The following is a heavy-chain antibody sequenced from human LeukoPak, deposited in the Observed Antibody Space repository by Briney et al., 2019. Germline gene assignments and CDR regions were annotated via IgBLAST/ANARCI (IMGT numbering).Heavy chain of an antibody. Sequence: GGSLRLSCAASGFTFSSYWMHWVRQPPAKGLVWVSRINSDGSSTSYADSVKGRFTISRDNAKNTLYLQMNSLRAEETAVYYCATGERHGFDIWGQGTMVTVSS. V-gene: IGHV3-74*01. J-gene: IGHJ3*02. CDR2: INSDGSST. CDR3: ATGERHGFDI. CDR1: GFTFSSYW.